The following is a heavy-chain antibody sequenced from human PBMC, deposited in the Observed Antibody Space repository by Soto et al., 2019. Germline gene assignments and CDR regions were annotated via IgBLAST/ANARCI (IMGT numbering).Heavy chain of an antibody. CDR3: ARGRGEQQLVDWFDP. J-gene: IGHJ5*02. Sequence: SETLSLTCTVSGGSISSSSYYWGWIRQPPGKGLEGIGSIYYSGSTYYNPSLKSRVTISVDTSKNQFSLKLSSGTAAATAVYYCARGRGEQQLVDWFDPWGQGTLVTVSS. CDR2: IYYSGST. CDR1: GGSISSSSYY. V-gene: IGHV4-39*07. D-gene: IGHD6-13*01.